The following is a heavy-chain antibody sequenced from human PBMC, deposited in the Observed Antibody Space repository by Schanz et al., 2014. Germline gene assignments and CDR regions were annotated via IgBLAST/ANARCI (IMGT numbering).Heavy chain of an antibody. J-gene: IGHJ4*02. CDR3: ARVVAAAPQGCNY. CDR1: GFTFSSYS. Sequence: DVQLVESGGGLVQPGGSLRLSCAASGFTFSSYSMNWVRQAPGKGLEWVSYISSSSSTIYYGDSVKGRFTISRDNSKNTVYLLMNSLRVEDTAVYYCARVVAAAPQGCNYWGRGTLVTVSS. V-gene: IGHV3-48*01. CDR2: ISSSSSTI. D-gene: IGHD2-15*01.